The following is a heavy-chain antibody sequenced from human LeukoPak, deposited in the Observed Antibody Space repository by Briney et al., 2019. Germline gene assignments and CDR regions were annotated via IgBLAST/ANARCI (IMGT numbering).Heavy chain of an antibody. Sequence: PGGSLRLSCAASGFTFSSYSMNWVRQAPGKGLEWVSSISSSSSYIYYADSVKGRFTISRDNAKNSPYLQMNSLRAEDTAVYYCARDVLRFLEWLSPYYYYYGMDVWGQGTTVTVSS. D-gene: IGHD3-3*01. J-gene: IGHJ6*02. CDR1: GFTFSSYS. V-gene: IGHV3-21*01. CDR2: ISSSSSYI. CDR3: ARDVLRFLEWLSPYYYYYGMDV.